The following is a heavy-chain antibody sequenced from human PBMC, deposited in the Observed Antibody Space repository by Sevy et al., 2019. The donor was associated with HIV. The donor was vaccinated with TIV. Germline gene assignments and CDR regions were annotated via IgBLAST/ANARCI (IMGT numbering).Heavy chain of an antibody. CDR1: GFPFSVYP. V-gene: IGHV3-30*15. J-gene: IGHJ4*02. CDR2: ISSDGSAK. Sequence: GGSLRLSCAASGFPFSVYPMHWVRQAPDKRLEWVAVISSDGSAKYYSDSVRGRFTFSRDNSRNTLYLQMSSLRTEGTALYYCAKDREVVGAKIDFWGQGTLVTVSS. D-gene: IGHD1-26*01. CDR3: AKDREVVGAKIDF.